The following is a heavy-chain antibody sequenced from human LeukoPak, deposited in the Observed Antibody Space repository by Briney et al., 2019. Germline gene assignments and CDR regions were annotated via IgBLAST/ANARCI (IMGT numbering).Heavy chain of an antibody. CDR2: ISGSGGST. Sequence: GFTXSSYXXXWVRQAPGKGLXWVSAISGSGGSTYYADSGKGRFTISRDNSKNTLYLQMNSLRAEDTAVYYCAKDERWLQRPLDYWGQGTLVTVSS. CDR1: GFTXSSYX. V-gene: IGHV3-23*01. CDR3: AKDERWLQRPLDY. J-gene: IGHJ4*02. D-gene: IGHD5-24*01.